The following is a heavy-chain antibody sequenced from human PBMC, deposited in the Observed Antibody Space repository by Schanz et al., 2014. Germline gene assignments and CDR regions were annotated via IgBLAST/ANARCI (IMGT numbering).Heavy chain of an antibody. D-gene: IGHD3-3*01. J-gene: IGHJ4*02. CDR2: ISYDGNTK. V-gene: IGHV3-30*19. CDR3: ARDLLVSHYDFWSGNDY. CDR1: GFTFSSYG. Sequence: VHLLESGGGLVQPGGSLRLSCAASGFTFSSYGMHWVRQAPGKGLEWVALISYDGNTKYYADSVKGRFTISRDNSKNTLYLQMNSLRADDTAVYYCARDLLVSHYDFWSGNDYWGQGTLVTVSA.